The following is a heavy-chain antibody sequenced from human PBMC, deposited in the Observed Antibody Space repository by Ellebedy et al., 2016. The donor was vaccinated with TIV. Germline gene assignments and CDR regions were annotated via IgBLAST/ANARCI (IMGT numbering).Heavy chain of an antibody. CDR2: INAGNGNT. J-gene: IGHJ4*02. D-gene: IGHD3-10*01. CDR3: ARGPILWFGELLDY. Sequence: AASVKVSCKASGYTFTSYYMHWVRQAPGQRLEWMGWINAGNGNTKYSQNFQGRVTITRDTSASTAYMELSSLRSEDTAVYYCARGPILWFGELLDYWGQGTLVTISS. V-gene: IGHV1-3*01. CDR1: GYTFTSYY.